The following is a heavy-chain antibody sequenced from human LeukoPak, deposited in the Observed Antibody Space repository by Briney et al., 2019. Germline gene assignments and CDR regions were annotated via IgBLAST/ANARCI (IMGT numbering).Heavy chain of an antibody. CDR1: GGSISSYY. J-gene: IGHJ4*02. D-gene: IGHD4-17*01. CDR3: AREIWGYGFWYFDY. V-gene: IGHV4-4*07. CDR2: IYTSGST. Sequence: SETLSLTCTVSGGSISSYYWSWIRQPAGKGLEWIGRIYTSGSTNYNPSLKSRVTISVDTSKNQFSLKLSSVTAADTAVYYCAREIWGYGFWYFDYWGQGTLVTVSS.